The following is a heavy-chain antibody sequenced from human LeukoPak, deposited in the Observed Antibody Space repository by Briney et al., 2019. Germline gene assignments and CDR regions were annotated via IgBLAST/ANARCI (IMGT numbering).Heavy chain of an antibody. Sequence: SETLSLTCTVSGGSISSGGYYWSWIRQPPGKGLEWIGYIYHSGSTYYNPSLKSRVTISVDRSKNQFSLKLSSVTAADTAVYYCATIGYSYGYNWFDPWGQGTLVTVSS. CDR1: GGSISSGGYY. D-gene: IGHD5-18*01. J-gene: IGHJ5*02. CDR3: ATIGYSYGYNWFDP. V-gene: IGHV4-30-2*01. CDR2: IYHSGST.